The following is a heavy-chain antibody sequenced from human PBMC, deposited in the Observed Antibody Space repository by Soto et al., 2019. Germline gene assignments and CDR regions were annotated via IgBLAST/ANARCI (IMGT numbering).Heavy chain of an antibody. D-gene: IGHD3-10*01. CDR2: IYYSGST. J-gene: IGHJ6*02. V-gene: IGHV4-39*01. Sequence: SETLSLTCTVSGGSISSSSYYWGWIRQPPGKGLEWIGSIYYSGSTYYNPSLKSRVTISVDTSKNQFSLKLSSVTAADTAVYYCARLNYCSGSYYNVWFDYYGMDVWGQGTTVTVSS. CDR3: ARLNYCSGSYYNVWFDYYGMDV. CDR1: GGSISSSSYY.